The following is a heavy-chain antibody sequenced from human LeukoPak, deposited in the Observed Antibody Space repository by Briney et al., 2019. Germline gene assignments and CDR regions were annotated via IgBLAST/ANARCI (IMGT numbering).Heavy chain of an antibody. CDR1: GFTFSRYW. Sequence: GGSLRLSCAASGFTFSRYWMSWVRQAPGKGLEWVANIKQDGSEKHYVDSLKGRFTISRDNAKNSLYLQINSLRAEDTAVYYCARDLGFGESFDYWGQGTLVTVSS. CDR2: IKQDGSEK. CDR3: ARDLGFGESFDY. J-gene: IGHJ4*02. D-gene: IGHD3-10*01. V-gene: IGHV3-7*01.